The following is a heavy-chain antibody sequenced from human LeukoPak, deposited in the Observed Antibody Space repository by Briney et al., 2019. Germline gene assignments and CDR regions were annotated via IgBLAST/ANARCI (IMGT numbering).Heavy chain of an antibody. Sequence: PGGSLRLSCAASGFTMRNHWMNWVRQAPGKGLVWVSRIASDGSSTTYADSVKGRFSISRDNAKNTLYLQMNSLRVEDTAVYYCARGRPHGNDYWGQGTLVTVSS. J-gene: IGHJ4*02. CDR2: IASDGSST. V-gene: IGHV3-74*01. D-gene: IGHD4-23*01. CDR1: GFTMRNHW. CDR3: ARGRPHGNDY.